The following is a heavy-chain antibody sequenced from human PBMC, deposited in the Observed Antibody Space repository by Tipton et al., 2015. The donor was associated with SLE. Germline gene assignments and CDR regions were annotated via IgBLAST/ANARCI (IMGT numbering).Heavy chain of an antibody. V-gene: IGHV6-1*01. CDR1: GDSVSSNSAA. CDR2: TYYKSKWYN. Sequence: LRLSCAISGDSVSSNSAAWNWIRQSPSRGLEWLGRTYYKSKWYNDYAVSVKSRITINPDTSKNQFSLQLNSVTPEDTAVYYCARGSVSSGWSGASWGQGTLVTVSS. CDR3: ARGSVSSGWSGAS. D-gene: IGHD6-19*01. J-gene: IGHJ4*02.